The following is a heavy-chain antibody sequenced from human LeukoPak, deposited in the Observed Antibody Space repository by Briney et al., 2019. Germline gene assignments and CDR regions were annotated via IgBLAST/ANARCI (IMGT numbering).Heavy chain of an antibody. Sequence: SETLSLTCTVSGGDISSYYWSWIRQPPGKGLEWIGYIFNSGSTNYNPSLKSRVTISVDTSKNQFSLKLSSVTAADTAVYFCALGDCSSTSCYVFDYWGQGTLVTVSS. CDR1: GGDISSYY. CDR3: ALGDCSSTSCYVFDY. V-gene: IGHV4-59*01. CDR2: IFNSGST. J-gene: IGHJ4*02. D-gene: IGHD2-2*01.